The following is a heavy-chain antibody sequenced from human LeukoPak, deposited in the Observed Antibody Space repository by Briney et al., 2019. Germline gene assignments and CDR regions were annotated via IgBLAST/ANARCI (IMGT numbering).Heavy chain of an antibody. J-gene: IGHJ3*01. CDR1: GFIVSGTF. D-gene: IGHD2-2*03. CDR3: AREGIGSWDGIDV. V-gene: IGHV3-53*01. CDR2: IYGAGTT. Sequence: PGGSLRLSCAASGFIVSGTFMSWVRQAPGKGLEWVSVIYGAGTTYYADSVKGRFTISRDNSKNTVFLQMNSLRAEDTAVYYCAREGIGSWDGIDVWGQGTMVTVSS.